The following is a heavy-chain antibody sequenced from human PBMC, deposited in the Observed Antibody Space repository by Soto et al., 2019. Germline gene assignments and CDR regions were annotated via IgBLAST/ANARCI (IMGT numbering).Heavy chain of an antibody. V-gene: IGHV3-33*06. CDR2: IWYDGSNK. CDR3: AKDYRGWYPYYFDY. D-gene: IGHD6-19*01. Sequence: QVQLVESGGGVVQPGRSLRLSCAASGFTFSSYGMHWVRQAPGKGLEWVAVIWYDGSNKYYADSVKGRFTISRDNSKNTLYLQMNSLRAEDTAVYYCAKDYRGWYPYYFDYWGQGTLLTVSS. J-gene: IGHJ4*02. CDR1: GFTFSSYG.